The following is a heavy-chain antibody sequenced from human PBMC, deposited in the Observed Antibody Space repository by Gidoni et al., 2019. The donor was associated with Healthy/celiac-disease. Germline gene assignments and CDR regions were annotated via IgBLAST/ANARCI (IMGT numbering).Heavy chain of an antibody. V-gene: IGHV3-43D*04. Sequence: EVQLVESGGVVVQPGGSLRLSCAASGFTFDDYAMHWVRQAPGKGLEWVSLISWDGGSTYYADSVKGRFTISRDNSKNSLYLQMNSLRAEDTALYYCAKALTVAGRTSDYYYYYGMDVWGQGTTVTVSS. CDR3: AKALTVAGRTSDYYYYYGMDV. D-gene: IGHD6-19*01. J-gene: IGHJ6*02. CDR2: ISWDGGST. CDR1: GFTFDDYA.